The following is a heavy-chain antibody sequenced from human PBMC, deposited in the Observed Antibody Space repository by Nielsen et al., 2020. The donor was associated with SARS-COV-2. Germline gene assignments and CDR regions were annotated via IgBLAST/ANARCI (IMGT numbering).Heavy chain of an antibody. CDR1: GFTFSSYW. Sequence: GGSLRLSCAASGFTFSSYWMSWVRQAPGKGLEWVANIKQDGSEKYYVDSVKGRFTISRDNAKNSLYLQMNSLRAEDTAVYYCARDSHPAYSGYETRGIDYWGQGTLVTVSS. J-gene: IGHJ4*02. CDR3: ARDSHPAYSGYETRGIDY. V-gene: IGHV3-7*05. CDR2: IKQDGSEK. D-gene: IGHD5-12*01.